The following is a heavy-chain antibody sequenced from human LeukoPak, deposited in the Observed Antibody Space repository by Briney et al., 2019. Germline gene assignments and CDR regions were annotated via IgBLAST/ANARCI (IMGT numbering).Heavy chain of an antibody. V-gene: IGHV1-46*01. CDR1: GYTFTGYY. CDR3: ARVRGFTTGTTDGWFDP. D-gene: IGHD1-1*01. J-gene: IGHJ5*02. CDR2: INPSGGST. Sequence: ASVKVSCKASGYTFTGYYMHWERQAPGQGLEWMGIINPSGGSTSYAQKFQGRVTMTRDMSTSTVYMELSSLRSEDTAVYYCARVRGFTTGTTDGWFDPWGQGTLVTVSS.